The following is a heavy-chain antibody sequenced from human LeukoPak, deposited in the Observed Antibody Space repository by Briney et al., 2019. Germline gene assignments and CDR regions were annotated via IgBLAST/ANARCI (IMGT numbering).Heavy chain of an antibody. D-gene: IGHD6-19*01. CDR3: ARDVHSSGWYVGSGYFDY. CDR2: INSDGSSR. V-gene: IGHV3-74*01. J-gene: IGHJ4*02. CDR1: GFTYSSYW. Sequence: GGSLRLSCAASGFTYSSYWMHWVRQAPGKGLVWVSRINSDGSSRSYADSVKGRFTISRDNAKNSLYLQMNSLRAEDTAVYYCARDVHSSGWYVGSGYFDYWGQGTLVTVSS.